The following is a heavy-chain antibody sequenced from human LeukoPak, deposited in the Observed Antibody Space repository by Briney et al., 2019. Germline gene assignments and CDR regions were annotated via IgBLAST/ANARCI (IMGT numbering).Heavy chain of an antibody. CDR2: ISGSGGST. D-gene: IGHD4-17*01. CDR1: GFTFSSYA. V-gene: IGHV3-23*01. J-gene: IGHJ4*02. CDR3: AKLFYGDYGDGGDY. Sequence: GGSLRLSCAASGFTFSSYAMSWVRQAPGRGLEWVSAISGSGGSTYYADSVKGRFTISRDNSKNTLYLQMNSLRAEDTAVYYCAKLFYGDYGDGGDYWGQGTLVTVSS.